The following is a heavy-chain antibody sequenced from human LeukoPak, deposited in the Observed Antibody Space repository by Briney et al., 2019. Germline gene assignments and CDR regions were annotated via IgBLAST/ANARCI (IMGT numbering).Heavy chain of an antibody. Sequence: ASVKVSCKASGGTLSRYAINWVRQAPGQGLEWMGWLTPTSGNTGYAQKFQGRVTITRNTSISTVYMELSSLRSEDTAVYFCTRQRGFDYWGQGTQVTVSS. D-gene: IGHD3-10*01. CDR1: GGTLSRYA. CDR2: LTPTSGNT. V-gene: IGHV1-8*03. J-gene: IGHJ4*02. CDR3: TRQRGFDY.